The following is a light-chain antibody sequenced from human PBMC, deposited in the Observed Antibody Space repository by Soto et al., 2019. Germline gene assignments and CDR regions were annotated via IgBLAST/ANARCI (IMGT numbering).Light chain of an antibody. Sequence: DLQMTQSPSSLSASVGDRVTITCPASQSISSYLNWYQQKPGKAPNLLIYAASSLQSGVPSKFSGSGSGTDFTLTISSLQPEDFATYYCQQSYSSPFTFGPGTKVDIK. J-gene: IGKJ3*01. CDR1: QSISSY. CDR2: AAS. V-gene: IGKV1-39*01. CDR3: QQSYSSPFT.